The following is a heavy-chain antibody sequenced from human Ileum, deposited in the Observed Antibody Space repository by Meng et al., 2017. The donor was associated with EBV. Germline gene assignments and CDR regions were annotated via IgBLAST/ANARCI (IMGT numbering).Heavy chain of an antibody. J-gene: IGHJ4*02. CDR3: ARGGWYLEY. CDR2: IYYSGCA. V-gene: IGHV4-59*08. D-gene: IGHD2-15*01. Sequence: RQESGPGLVMPSETLSLTCPVSGGSISSYYWRLIRQPPGQGLEWIGYIYYSGCANYTPSLKSRITISVDTSKNQFSLNLSSVTAAETAVYYCARGGWYLEYWGQGTLVTVSS. CDR1: GGSISSYY.